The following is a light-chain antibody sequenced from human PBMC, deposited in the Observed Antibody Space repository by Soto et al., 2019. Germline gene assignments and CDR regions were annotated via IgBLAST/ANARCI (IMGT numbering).Light chain of an antibody. CDR1: SSDIGGYNY. Sequence: QSALTQPASVSGSPGQSITISCTGTSSDIGGYNYVSWYQQHPGEAPKLMIYEVNKRPSGVPDRFSGSKSGNTASLTVSGLQAEDEADYYCSSYAGSNNVVFGGGTKLTVL. CDR3: SSYAGSNNVV. J-gene: IGLJ2*01. V-gene: IGLV2-8*01. CDR2: EVN.